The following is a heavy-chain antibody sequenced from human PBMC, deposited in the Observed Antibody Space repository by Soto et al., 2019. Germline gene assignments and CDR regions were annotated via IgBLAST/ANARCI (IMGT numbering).Heavy chain of an antibody. V-gene: IGHV3-7*03. D-gene: IGHD6-6*01. CDR2: IKQDGSEK. Sequence: GGSLRLSCSASGFTFSSYWMNWVRQAPGKGLGWVANIKQDGSEKYYVDSVKGRFTISRDNAENSLYLQMNSLRAEDTAVYYCGRYSSSSGWIDPWGQGTLVTVSS. CDR1: GFTFSSYW. CDR3: GRYSSSSGWIDP. J-gene: IGHJ5*02.